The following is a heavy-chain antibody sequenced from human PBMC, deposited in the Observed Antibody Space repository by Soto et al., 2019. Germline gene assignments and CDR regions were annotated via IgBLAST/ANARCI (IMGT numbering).Heavy chain of an antibody. D-gene: IGHD3-3*01. J-gene: IGHJ4*02. CDR3: ATLFGEWSHQYYFDY. V-gene: IGHV1-24*01. CDR1: GYTLTELS. Sequence: ASVKVSCKVSGYTLTELSMHWVRQAPGKGLEWMGGFDPEDGETIYAQKFQGRVTMTEDTSTDTAYMELSSLRSEDTAVYYCATLFGEWSHQYYFDYWGQGTLVTVSS. CDR2: FDPEDGET.